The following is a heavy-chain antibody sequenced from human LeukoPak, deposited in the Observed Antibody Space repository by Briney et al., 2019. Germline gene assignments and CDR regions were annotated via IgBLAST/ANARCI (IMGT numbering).Heavy chain of an antibody. CDR3: AKFLPTHIVVANYYFDY. J-gene: IGHJ4*02. CDR1: GFTLSSYS. Sequence: GGSLRLSCAASGFTLSSYSMNWVRQAPGKGLEWVSYISSSSSTIYYADSVRGRFTISRDNAKNSLYLQMNSLRAEDTAVYYCAKFLPTHIVVANYYFDYWGQGTLVTVSS. CDR2: ISSSSSTI. V-gene: IGHV3-48*01. D-gene: IGHD2-21*01.